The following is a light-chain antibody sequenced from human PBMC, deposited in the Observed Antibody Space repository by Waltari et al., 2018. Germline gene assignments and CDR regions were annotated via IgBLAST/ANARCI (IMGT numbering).Light chain of an antibody. J-gene: IGKJ2*01. CDR3: QQYGSSVLYT. CDR1: QSLTKRY. V-gene: IGKV3-20*01. Sequence: VLTQSPGTLSLSPGERATLSCRASQSLTKRYLAWYQQKPGQAPRLLIYGASSRAAGIPERVSGSGSGTDFTLTVSRLEPEDFAVYYCQQYGSSVLYTFGQGTKLEIK. CDR2: GAS.